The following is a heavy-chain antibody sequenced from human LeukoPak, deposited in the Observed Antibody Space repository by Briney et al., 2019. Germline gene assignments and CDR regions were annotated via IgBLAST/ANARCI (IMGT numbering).Heavy chain of an antibody. CDR3: ARGQGGNYYLNYFDY. D-gene: IGHD1-26*01. Sequence: SETLSLTCTVQGGSFSTYYWSWIRQPPGKGLEWIGHFYYSGGTSYSPSLKSRLTISVDTSSNQCSLKLTSVTAADTAVYFCARGQGGNYYLNYFDYWGQGALVTVSS. V-gene: IGHV4-59*01. J-gene: IGHJ4*02. CDR1: GGSFSTYY. CDR2: FYYSGGT.